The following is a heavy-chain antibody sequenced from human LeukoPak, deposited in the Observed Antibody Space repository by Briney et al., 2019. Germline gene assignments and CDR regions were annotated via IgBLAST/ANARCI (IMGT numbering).Heavy chain of an antibody. CDR1: GGPFRGYY. CDR2: INHSGIT. J-gene: IGHJ6*03. D-gene: IGHD4-17*01. V-gene: IGHV4-34*01. Sequence: SETLSLTCAVYGGPFRGYYWTWIRQPPGKGLEWIGEINHSGITNYNPSLKSRATMSVDTFNHHFSLKLNSVTAADTSVYYCARGKFDYGDYRFYYYYMDVWGKGTTVTVSS. CDR3: ARGKFDYGDYRFYYYYMDV.